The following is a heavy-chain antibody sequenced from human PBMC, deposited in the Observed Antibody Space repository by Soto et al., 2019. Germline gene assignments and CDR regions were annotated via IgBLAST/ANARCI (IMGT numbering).Heavy chain of an antibody. CDR2: FDPEDGET. V-gene: IGHV1-24*01. CDR3: ATTEYSGYDSSFGY. CDR1: GYTLTELS. Sequence: ASVKVSCKVSGYTLTELSMHWVRQAPGKGLEWMGGFDPEDGETIYAQKFQGRVTMTEDTSTDTAYMELSSLRSEDTAVYYCATTEYSGYDSSFGYWGQGTLVTVSS. D-gene: IGHD5-12*01. J-gene: IGHJ4*02.